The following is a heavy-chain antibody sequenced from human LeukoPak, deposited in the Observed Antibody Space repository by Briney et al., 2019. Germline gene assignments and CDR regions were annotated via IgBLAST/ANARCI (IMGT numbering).Heavy chain of an antibody. Sequence: GGSLRLSCAASGFTFRNFAMGWVRQAPGKGLEWVSVISDGGGRIYYADFVKGRFTISRDNSKNTLYLQMDSLRADDTAVFYCAKGIYGSSRYPFDYWGQGTLVTVSS. D-gene: IGHD6-19*01. CDR3: AKGIYGSSRYPFDY. CDR2: ISDGGGRI. CDR1: GFTFRNFA. J-gene: IGHJ4*02. V-gene: IGHV3-23*01.